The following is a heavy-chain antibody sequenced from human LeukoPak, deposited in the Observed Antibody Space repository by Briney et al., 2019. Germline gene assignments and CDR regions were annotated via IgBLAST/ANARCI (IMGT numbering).Heavy chain of an antibody. V-gene: IGHV4-59*01. Sequence: SETLSLTCTVSGGSISSYYWNWIRQPPAKGREWLGYIHSSGNSRYNPSVRSRVTMSVDTSKNQFSLKLSSVTAADTAVYYCGRAGRYCSGGSCYGENWFDPWGQGTLVTVSS. J-gene: IGHJ5*02. CDR1: GGSISSYY. CDR3: GRAGRYCSGGSCYGENWFDP. CDR2: IHSSGNS. D-gene: IGHD2-15*01.